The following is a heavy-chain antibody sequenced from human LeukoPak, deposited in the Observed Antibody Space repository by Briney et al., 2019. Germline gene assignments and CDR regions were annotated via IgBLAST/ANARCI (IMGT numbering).Heavy chain of an antibody. J-gene: IGHJ4*02. CDR2: ISNCDNNT. CDR1: GFSFSIHH. V-gene: IGHV3-23*01. D-gene: IGHD3-3*01. CDR3: AKGLGVVIDFLVFDN. Sequence: GGSLRLSCAASGFSFSIHHMTWVRQAPGKVVEWVSTISNCDNNTYSAPSEKGRFTFSKDNSKFPPYLQMSNRRAHDTALHCCAKGLGVVIDFLVFDNWGQGTLVTVSS.